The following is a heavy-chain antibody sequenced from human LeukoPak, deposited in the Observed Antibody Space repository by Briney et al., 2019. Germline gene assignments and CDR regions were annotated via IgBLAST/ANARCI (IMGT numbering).Heavy chain of an antibody. V-gene: IGHV1-69*05. CDR1: GGTFSSYA. Sequence: SVTVSCKASGGTFSSYAISWVRQAPGQGLEWMGGIIPIFGTANYAQKFQGRVTITTHESTSTAYMELSSLRSEDTAVYYCARGPSYYYDSSGYYAVDPWGQGTLVTVSS. CDR3: ARGPSYYYDSSGYYAVDP. J-gene: IGHJ5*02. D-gene: IGHD3-22*01. CDR2: IIPIFGTA.